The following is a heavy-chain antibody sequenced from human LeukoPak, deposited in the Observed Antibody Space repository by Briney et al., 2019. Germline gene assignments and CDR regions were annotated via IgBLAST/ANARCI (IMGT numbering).Heavy chain of an antibody. CDR3: ARAWDDLKRFDP. CDR1: GGSISSYY. V-gene: IGHV4-59*01. D-gene: IGHD1-26*01. CDR2: IYYSGST. J-gene: IGHJ5*02. Sequence: SETLSLTCTVSGGSISSYYWSWIRQPPGKGLEWIGYIYYSGSTNYNPSLKSRVTISVDTSKNQFSLKLSSVTAADTAVYYCARAWDDLKRFDPWGQGILVTVSS.